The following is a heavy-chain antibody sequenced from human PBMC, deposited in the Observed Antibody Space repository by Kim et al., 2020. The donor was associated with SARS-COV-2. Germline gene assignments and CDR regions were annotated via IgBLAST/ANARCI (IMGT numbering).Heavy chain of an antibody. CDR1: GGSFSGYY. CDR2: IDQSGNA. V-gene: IGHV4-34*01. CDR3: ARGILKTTMIIVVMTSESVYFD. Sequence: SQTLSLTCAVYGGSFSGYYWSWLRQPPGKGLEWIGEIDQSGNANYNPSLKSRLTMSVDTSKNQFSLKLSSVTAADTAMYYCARGILKTTMIIVVMTSESVYFDWGQGTLVTVSS. J-gene: IGHJ4*02. D-gene: IGHD3-22*01.